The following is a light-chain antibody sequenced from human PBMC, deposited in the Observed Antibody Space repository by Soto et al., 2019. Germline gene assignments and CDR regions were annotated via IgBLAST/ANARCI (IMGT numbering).Light chain of an antibody. V-gene: IGKV3D-20*01. CDR3: QQYGSLSWT. J-gene: IGKJ1*01. CDR2: DAS. CDR1: QSVRSNY. Sequence: EIVLTQSPATLSLSPGERATLSCGSRQSVRSNYLAWYQQKPGLAPRLLIFDASIRATGIPDRFSGSGSGTHFTLTINRLEPEDFAVYYCQQYGSLSWTFGQGTKVDIK.